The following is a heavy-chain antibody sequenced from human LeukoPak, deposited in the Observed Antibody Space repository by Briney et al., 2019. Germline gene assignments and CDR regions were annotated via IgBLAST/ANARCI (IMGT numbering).Heavy chain of an antibody. Sequence: GRSLRLSCAASGFTFGSYGMHWVRQAPGKGLEWVAVIWYDGSNKYYADSVKGRFTISRDNSKNTLYLQMNSLRAEDTAVYYCARAYYYDSSGYYKKYYFDYWGQGTLVTVSS. D-gene: IGHD3-22*01. J-gene: IGHJ4*02. V-gene: IGHV3-33*01. CDR1: GFTFGSYG. CDR2: IWYDGSNK. CDR3: ARAYYYDSSGYYKKYYFDY.